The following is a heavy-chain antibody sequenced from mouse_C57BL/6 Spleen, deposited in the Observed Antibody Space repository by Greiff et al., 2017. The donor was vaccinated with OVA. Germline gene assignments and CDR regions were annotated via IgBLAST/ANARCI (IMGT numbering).Heavy chain of an antibody. CDR2: IYPSDSET. D-gene: IGHD2-5*01. J-gene: IGHJ3*01. Sequence: QVQLKQPGAELVRPGSSVKLSCKASGYTFTSYWMDWVKQRPGQGLEWIGNIYPSDSETHYNQKFKDKATLTVDKSSSTAYMQLSSLTSEDSAVYYCARDSNYVRFAYWGQGTLVTVSA. CDR3: ARDSNYVRFAY. V-gene: IGHV1-61*01. CDR1: GYTFTSYW.